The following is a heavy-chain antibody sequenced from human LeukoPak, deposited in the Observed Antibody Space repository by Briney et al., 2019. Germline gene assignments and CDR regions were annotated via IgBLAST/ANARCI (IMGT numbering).Heavy chain of an antibody. J-gene: IGHJ4*02. V-gene: IGHV4-34*01. CDR1: SGSFSGYY. CDR3: ARGRSPQD. Sequence: SETLSLTCAVYSGSFSGYYWNWIRQPPGKGLEWIGEINHSGSTNYNPSLKSRVTISLDTSKNQFSLKLSSVTAADTAVYYCARGRSPQDWGQGTLVTVSS. CDR2: INHSGST.